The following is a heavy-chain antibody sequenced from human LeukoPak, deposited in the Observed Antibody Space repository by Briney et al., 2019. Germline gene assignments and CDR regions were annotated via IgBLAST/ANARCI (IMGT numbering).Heavy chain of an antibody. V-gene: IGHV3-48*01. CDR3: AKEMLSIAAVAGAD. D-gene: IGHD6-13*01. CDR1: GFTFSSYS. CDR2: ISSSSSYI. Sequence: QAGGSLRLSCAASGFTFSSYSMNWVRQAPGKGLEWVSYISSSSSYIYYADSVKGRFTISRDDAKTSLYLQMNSLRAEDTAIYYCAKEMLSIAAVAGADWGQGTLVTVSS. J-gene: IGHJ4*02.